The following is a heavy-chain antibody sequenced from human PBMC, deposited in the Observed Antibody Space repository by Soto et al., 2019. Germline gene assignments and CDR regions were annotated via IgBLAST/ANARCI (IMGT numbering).Heavy chain of an antibody. D-gene: IGHD2-15*01. J-gene: IGHJ3*02. Sequence: QVQLVESGGGVVQPGRSLRLSCAASGFTFSSYGMHWVRQAPGKGLEWVAVISYDGSNKYYADSVKGRFTISRDNSKNTVYLQMNSLRAEDTAVYYCAKDRWRWFYAFDIWGQGTMVTVSS. CDR3: AKDRWRWFYAFDI. CDR2: ISYDGSNK. CDR1: GFTFSSYG. V-gene: IGHV3-30*18.